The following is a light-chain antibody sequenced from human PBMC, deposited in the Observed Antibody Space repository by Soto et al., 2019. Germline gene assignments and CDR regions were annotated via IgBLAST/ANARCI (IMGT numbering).Light chain of an antibody. CDR2: DAS. J-gene: IGKJ1*01. V-gene: IGKV3-20*01. Sequence: EIVLTQSPGTLSLSPGERATLSCGTSQSLSTNYLAWYQQKPGQAPRLLIYDASSRATGIPDRFSGSGSGTDFTLTISRLEPEDFALYFCQQYDTSPWTFGQGTKVDSK. CDR3: QQYDTSPWT. CDR1: QSLSTNY.